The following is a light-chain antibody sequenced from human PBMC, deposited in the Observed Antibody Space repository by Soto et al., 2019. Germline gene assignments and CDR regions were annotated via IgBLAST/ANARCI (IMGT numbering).Light chain of an antibody. Sequence: HSPLTQPASVSGSPGQSITISCACTGSDVGAYNLVSWYQQHPGNAPKLIICEVNTRPSGISNRLSGSKSGDTASLTISGLQAEDEAYYFCCSYAGTVAYVFGTGTKVTVL. CDR1: GSDVGAYNL. CDR2: EVN. V-gene: IGLV2-23*02. CDR3: CSYAGTVAYV. J-gene: IGLJ1*01.